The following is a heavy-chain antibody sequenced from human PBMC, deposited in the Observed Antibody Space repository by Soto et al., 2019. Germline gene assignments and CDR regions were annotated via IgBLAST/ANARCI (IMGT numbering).Heavy chain of an antibody. D-gene: IGHD6-13*01. Sequence: QVQLQQWGAGLLKPSETLSLTCAVYGGSFSGYYWSWIRQPPGKGLEWIGEINHSGSTNYNPSLNNRVTISGDTSKNQFSLKLSSGTAADTAVYYCASRYSSSWYRKAYYGMDVWGQGTTVTVSS. CDR2: INHSGST. J-gene: IGHJ6*02. CDR3: ASRYSSSWYRKAYYGMDV. V-gene: IGHV4-34*01. CDR1: GGSFSGYY.